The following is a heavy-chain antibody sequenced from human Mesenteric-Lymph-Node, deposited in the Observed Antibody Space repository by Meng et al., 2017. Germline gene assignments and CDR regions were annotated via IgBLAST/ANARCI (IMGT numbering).Heavy chain of an antibody. V-gene: IGHV2-5*02. CDR3: AHRHSGGYYYYYYGMDV. Sequence: SGPTLMKPTQTLTLTCTFSGFSLSTSGVGVGWIRQPPGKALEWLALIYWDDDKRYSPSLKSRLTITKDTSKNQVVLTMTNMDPVDTATYYCAHRHSGGYYYYYYGMDVWGQGTTVTVSS. J-gene: IGHJ6*02. CDR2: IYWDDDK. D-gene: IGHD4-23*01. CDR1: GFSLSTSGVG.